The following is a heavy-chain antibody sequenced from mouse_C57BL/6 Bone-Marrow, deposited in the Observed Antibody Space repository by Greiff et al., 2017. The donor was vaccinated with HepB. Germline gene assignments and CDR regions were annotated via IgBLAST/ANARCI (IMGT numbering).Heavy chain of an antibody. CDR1: GYTFTSYW. Sequence: QVQLQQSGTELVKPGASVKLSCKASGYTFTSYWMHWVKQRPGQGLEWIGNINPSNGGTNYNEKFKSKATLTVDKSSSTAYMQLSSLTSEDSAVYYCARSRFYYYGSRGGYYFDYWGQGTTLTVSS. D-gene: IGHD1-1*01. J-gene: IGHJ2*01. CDR2: INPSNGGT. CDR3: ARSRFYYYGSRGGYYFDY. V-gene: IGHV1-53*01.